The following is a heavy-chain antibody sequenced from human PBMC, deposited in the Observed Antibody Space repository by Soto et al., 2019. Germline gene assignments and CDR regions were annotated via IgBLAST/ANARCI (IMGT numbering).Heavy chain of an antibody. CDR2: IYYSGST. J-gene: IGHJ4*02. V-gene: IGHV4-59*01. CDR1: GDSISSYY. Sequence: SETLSLTCTVSGDSISSYYWSWIRQPPGKGLEWIGFIYYSGSTNSGTTSYNPSLKSRVTISVDTSKNQFSLKVSSVTAADTAVYYCARYSGTYYVYWGQGTLVTVSS. CDR3: ARYSGTYYVY. D-gene: IGHD1-26*01.